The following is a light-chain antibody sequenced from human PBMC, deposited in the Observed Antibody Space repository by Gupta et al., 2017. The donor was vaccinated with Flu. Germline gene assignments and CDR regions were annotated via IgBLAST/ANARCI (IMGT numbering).Light chain of an antibody. V-gene: IGKV3-20*01. CDR3: QQDSSSLT. CDR1: QSVSSSY. CDR2: GAS. Sequence: ELVLTQSPGTLSLSPVEGATLSCRASQSVSSSYLEWYQQKPGQAPRLLIYGASSSAIGSTDRFSGSGPGTDFTLTSSRREDDDFAVYYGQQDSSSLTFGRGTQVDIK. J-gene: IGKJ4*01.